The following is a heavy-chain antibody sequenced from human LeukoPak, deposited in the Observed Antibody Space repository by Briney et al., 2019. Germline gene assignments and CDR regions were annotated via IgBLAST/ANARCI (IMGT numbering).Heavy chain of an antibody. CDR1: GFTFSTYA. Sequence: QPGGSLRLSCAASGFTFSTYAMHWVRQAPGKGLEYVSAITSNGGTTYYADVVKGRFTISRDNSKNTLYLQMSSLETDDTAMYYCVRTLPKGDYYFDYWGQGTLVTVSS. D-gene: IGHD3-16*01. CDR3: VRTLPKGDYYFDY. V-gene: IGHV3-64D*06. J-gene: IGHJ4*02. CDR2: ITSNGGTT.